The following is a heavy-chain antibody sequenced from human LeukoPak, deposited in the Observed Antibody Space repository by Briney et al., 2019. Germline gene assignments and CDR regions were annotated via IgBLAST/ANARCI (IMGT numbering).Heavy chain of an antibody. J-gene: IGHJ6*03. V-gene: IGHV1-69*13. CDR3: ARDPRDGYYYYMDV. CDR2: IIPIFGTA. Sequence: SVKVSCKASGGTFTSHAISWVRQAPGQGLEWMGGIIPIFGTANYAQRFQGRVTITADESTSTAYMELSSLRSEDTAVYHCARDPRDGYYYYMDVWGKGTTVTVSS. CDR1: GGTFTSHA.